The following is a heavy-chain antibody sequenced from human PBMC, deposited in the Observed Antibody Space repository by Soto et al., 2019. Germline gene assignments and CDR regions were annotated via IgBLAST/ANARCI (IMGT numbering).Heavy chain of an antibody. CDR1: GFTFSSYG. J-gene: IGHJ6*02. D-gene: IGHD2-21*01. CDR3: AKSVGVRDYYYGMDV. Sequence: GGSLRLSCAASGFTFSSYGMHWVRQAPGKGLEWVAVISYDGSNKYYADSVKGRFTISRDNSKNTLYLQMNSLRAEDTAVYYWAKSVGVRDYYYGMDVWGQGTTVTVSS. CDR2: ISYDGSNK. V-gene: IGHV3-30*18.